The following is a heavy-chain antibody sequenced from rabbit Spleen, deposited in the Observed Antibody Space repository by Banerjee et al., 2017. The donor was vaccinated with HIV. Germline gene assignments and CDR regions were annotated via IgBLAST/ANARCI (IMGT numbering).Heavy chain of an antibody. J-gene: IGHJ4*01. CDR2: MRAISSGST. CDR1: GVSFSGDSY. Sequence: QSLEESGGDLVKPGASLTLTCIASGVSFSGDSYMCWVRQAPGKGLEWIACMRAISSGSTYYATWVNGRFTVSKTSSTTVTLQMTSLTAADTATYFCARDSIYANFFSVAYALDLWGPGTLVTVS. CDR3: ARDSIYANFFSVAYALDL. V-gene: IGHV1S40*01. D-gene: IGHD6-1*01.